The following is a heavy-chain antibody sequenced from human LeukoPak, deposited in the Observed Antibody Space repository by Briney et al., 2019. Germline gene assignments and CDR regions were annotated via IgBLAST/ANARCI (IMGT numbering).Heavy chain of an antibody. D-gene: IGHD6-19*01. CDR3: ARDSGAGPLDY. V-gene: IGHV3-33*01. CDR2: IWYDGSNK. Sequence: PGGSLRLSCAASGFTFSSYGMHWVRQAPGKGLEWVAVIWYDGSNKYYADSVKCRFTISRDNSKNTLYLQMNSLRAEDTAVYYCARDSGAGPLDYWGQGTLVTVSS. CDR1: GFTFSSYG. J-gene: IGHJ4*02.